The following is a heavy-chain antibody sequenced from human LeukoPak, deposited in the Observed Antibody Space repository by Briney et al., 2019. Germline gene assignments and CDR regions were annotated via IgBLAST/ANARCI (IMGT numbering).Heavy chain of an antibody. CDR3: VRASHIVVVTGIPQGYYYYMDV. J-gene: IGHJ6*03. Sequence: GGSLRLSCAASGFTFSSYSMNWVRQAPGKGLDWVSSISSSSSYIYYADSVKGRFTISRDNAKNSLYLQMNSLRAEDTAVYYCVRASHIVVVTGIPQGYYYYMDVWGKGTTVTVFS. CDR2: ISSSSSYI. V-gene: IGHV3-21*01. D-gene: IGHD2-21*02. CDR1: GFTFSSYS.